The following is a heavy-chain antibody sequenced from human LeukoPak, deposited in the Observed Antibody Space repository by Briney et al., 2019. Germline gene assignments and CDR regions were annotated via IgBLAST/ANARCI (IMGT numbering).Heavy chain of an antibody. CDR1: GGSISSSPYY. Sequence: SETLSLTCIISGGSISSSPYYWGWIRQPPGKGLEWIGTLSYSGKTYYNPSLKSRITISIDTSKNQFSLKLTSATAADTAVYYCARDHSRASYTYYYYYMDVWGKGTTVTVSS. CDR3: ARDHSRASYTYYYYYMDV. D-gene: IGHD2-2*02. V-gene: IGHV4-39*07. J-gene: IGHJ6*03. CDR2: LSYSGKT.